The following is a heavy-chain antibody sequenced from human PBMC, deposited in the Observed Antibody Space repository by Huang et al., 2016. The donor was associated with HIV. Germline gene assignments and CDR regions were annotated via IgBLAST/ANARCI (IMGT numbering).Heavy chain of an antibody. CDR2: IRGDGGDK. D-gene: IGHD3-16*01. Sequence: EVQLVESGGGLVQPGGSLRLSCAASGFSFSSSWMSWVRQAPGKGGEWVGNIRGDGGDKAHVDSVKGRFTISRDNAKNSLYLQMDSLGVGDTAVYYCARDQEGALDYWGQGVLVTVSS. CDR1: GFSFSSSW. CDR3: ARDQEGALDY. J-gene: IGHJ4*02. V-gene: IGHV3-7*01.